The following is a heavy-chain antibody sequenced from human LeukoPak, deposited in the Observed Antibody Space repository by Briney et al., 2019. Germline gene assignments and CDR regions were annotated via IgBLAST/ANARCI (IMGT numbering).Heavy chain of an antibody. Sequence: GGSLRLSCAASGFTFSSYGMHWVRQAPGKGLEWVAVISYDGSNKYYADSVKGRFTISRDNSKNTLYLQMNSLRAGDTAVYYCARDPGYGDYAYFFDYWGQGTLVSASS. J-gene: IGHJ4*02. CDR1: GFTFSSYG. CDR3: ARDPGYGDYAYFFDY. CDR2: ISYDGSNK. D-gene: IGHD4-17*01. V-gene: IGHV3-30*03.